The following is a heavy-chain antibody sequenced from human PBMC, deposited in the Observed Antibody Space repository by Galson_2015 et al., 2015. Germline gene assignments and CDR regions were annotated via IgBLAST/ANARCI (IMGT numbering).Heavy chain of an antibody. V-gene: IGHV1-2*02. J-gene: IGHJ4*02. CDR1: GYTFTSYA. CDR2: INPNSGGT. Sequence: SVKVSCKASGYTFTSYAMNWVRQAPGQGLEWMGWINPNSGGTNYAQKFQGRVTMTRDTSISTAYMELSRLRSDDTAVYYCKTGASGLGRDYWGQGTLVTVSS. CDR3: KTGASGLGRDY. D-gene: IGHD1-26*01.